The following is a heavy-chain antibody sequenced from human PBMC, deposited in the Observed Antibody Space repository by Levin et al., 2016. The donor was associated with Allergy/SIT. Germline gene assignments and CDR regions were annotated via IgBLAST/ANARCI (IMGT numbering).Heavy chain of an antibody. V-gene: IGHV4-59*13. D-gene: IGHD1-26*01. CDR2: IYYSGST. Sequence: SETLSLTCTVSGGSISSYYWSWIRQPPGKGLEWIGYIYYSGSTNYNPSLKSRVTISVDTSKNQFSLKLSSVTAADTAVYYCACHQWELTNPFDYWGQGTLVTVSS. CDR1: GGSISSYY. J-gene: IGHJ4*02. CDR3: ACHQWELTNPFDY.